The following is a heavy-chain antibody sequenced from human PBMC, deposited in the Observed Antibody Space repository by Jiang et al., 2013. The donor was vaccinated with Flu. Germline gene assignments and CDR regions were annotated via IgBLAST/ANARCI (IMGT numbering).Heavy chain of an antibody. D-gene: IGHD5-12*01. CDR1: GYSISSGYY. CDR2: IYHSGST. Sequence: GLVKPSETLSLTCAVSGYSISSGYYWGWIRQPPGKGLEWIGSIYHSGSTYYNPSLKSRVTISVDTSKNQFSLKLSSVTAADTAVYYCANLDIVATMGNDYWGQGTLVTVSS. CDR3: ANLDIVATMGNDY. J-gene: IGHJ4*02. V-gene: IGHV4-38-2*01.